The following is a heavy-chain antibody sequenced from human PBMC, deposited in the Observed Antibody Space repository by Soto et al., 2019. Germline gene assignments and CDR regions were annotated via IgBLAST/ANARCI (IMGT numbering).Heavy chain of an antibody. CDR2: MNPNSGNT. CDR1: GYTFTSYD. CDR3: ARGTLRYFDWLNEYYFDY. Sequence: ASVKVSCTASGYTFTSYDINWVRQATGQGLEWMGWMNPNSGNTGYAQKFQGRVTMTRNTSISTAYMELSSLRSEDTAVYYCARGTLRYFDWLNEYYFDYWGQGTLVTVSS. V-gene: IGHV1-8*01. D-gene: IGHD3-9*01. J-gene: IGHJ4*02.